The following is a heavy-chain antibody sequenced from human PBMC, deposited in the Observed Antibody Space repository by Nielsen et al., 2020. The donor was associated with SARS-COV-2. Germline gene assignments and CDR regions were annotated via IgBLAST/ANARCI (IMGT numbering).Heavy chain of an antibody. V-gene: IGHV3-23*01. D-gene: IGHD3-16*02. CDR2: ISGSGGST. J-gene: IGHJ4*02. Sequence: VRQAPGKGLERVSAISGSGGSTYYADSVKGRFTISRDNSKNTLYLQMNSLRAEDTAVYYCAKNWDDYVWGSYRYTDAPARSLYYWGQGTLVTVSS. CDR3: AKNWDDYVWGSYRYTDAPARSLYY.